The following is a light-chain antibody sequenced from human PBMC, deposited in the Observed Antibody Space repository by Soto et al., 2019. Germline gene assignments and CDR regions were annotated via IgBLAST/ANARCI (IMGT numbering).Light chain of an antibody. V-gene: IGLV2-14*01. J-gene: IGLJ1*01. Sequence: QSALAQPASVSGSPGQSITISCTGTSSDVGGYDFVSWYQQYPGKAPKLMIYEVNNRPSGVSNRFSGSKSGNTASLTISGLQAEDEAEYYCSSYTNINTRACVFGTGTKLTVL. CDR3: SSYTNINTRACV. CDR2: EVN. CDR1: SSDVGGYDF.